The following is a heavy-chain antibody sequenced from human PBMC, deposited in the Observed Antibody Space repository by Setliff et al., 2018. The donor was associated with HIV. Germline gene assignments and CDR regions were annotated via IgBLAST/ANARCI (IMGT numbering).Heavy chain of an antibody. V-gene: IGHV4-31*03. J-gene: IGHJ3*02. D-gene: IGHD3-16*01. CDR1: GGSISSGAYY. CDR2: IYYSGNT. CDR3: ARDGTRLSVGAFDI. Sequence: PSETLSLTCSVSGGSISSGAYYWSWIRQHPGKGLEWIGYIYYSGNTFYNPSLNSRVTISVATSKNQFSLKLSSVTAADTAVYYCARDGTRLSVGAFDIWGQGTMVTVSS.